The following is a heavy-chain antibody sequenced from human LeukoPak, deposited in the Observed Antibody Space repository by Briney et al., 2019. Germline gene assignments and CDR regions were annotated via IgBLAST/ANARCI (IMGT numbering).Heavy chain of an antibody. Sequence: ASVQGSCKASVYTFTSYGISWVGQATGQELAWMGWISAYNGNTNYEQKLQGRVTMTTDTSTSTAYMELRSLRSDDTAVYYCAREIFGYSSGPTYGMDVWGQGTTVTVSS. CDR2: ISAYNGNT. V-gene: IGHV1-18*01. CDR3: AREIFGYSSGPTYGMDV. D-gene: IGHD6-19*01. J-gene: IGHJ6*02. CDR1: VYTFTSYG.